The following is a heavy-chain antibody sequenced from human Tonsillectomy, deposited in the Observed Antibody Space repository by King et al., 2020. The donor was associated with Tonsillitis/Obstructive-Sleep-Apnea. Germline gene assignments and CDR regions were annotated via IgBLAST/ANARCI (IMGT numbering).Heavy chain of an antibody. Sequence: QLQESGPGLVKPSETLSLTCTVSGDSISSYYWSWIRQPPGKGLEFIGYMYHSGSTNYNPSLKSRVTISVDTSKKQFSLKLSSVTAAETAVYYCARLVGYYYYMDVWGKGTTVTVSS. CDR3: ARLVGYYYYMDV. V-gene: IGHV4-59*08. J-gene: IGHJ6*03. CDR1: GDSISSYY. CDR2: MYHSGST.